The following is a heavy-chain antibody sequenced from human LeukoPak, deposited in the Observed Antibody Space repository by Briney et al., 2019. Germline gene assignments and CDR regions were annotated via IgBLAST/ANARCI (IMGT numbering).Heavy chain of an antibody. CDR3: AKDVRRDGYNFLRYYFDY. J-gene: IGHJ4*02. CDR1: GFTFSSYG. V-gene: IGHV3-30*18. D-gene: IGHD5-24*01. Sequence: PGGSLRLSCAASGFTFSSYGMHWVRQAPGKGLEWVAVISYDGSNKYYADSVKGRFTISRDNSKNTLYLQMNSLRAEDTAVYYCAKDVRRDGYNFLRYYFDYWGQGTLVTVSS. CDR2: ISYDGSNK.